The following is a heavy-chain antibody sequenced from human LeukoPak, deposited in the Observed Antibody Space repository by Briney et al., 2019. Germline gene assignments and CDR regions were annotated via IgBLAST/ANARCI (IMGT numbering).Heavy chain of an antibody. CDR1: GFTVSSDS. D-gene: IGHD3-9*01. V-gene: IGHV3-23*01. Sequence: GGSLRLSCTVSGFTVSSDSMSWVRQAPGKGLEWVSTISGSGGSTYYADSVKGRFTISRDNSKNTLYLQMNSLRAEDTAVYYCAKGRDILTGPFDYWGLGTLVTVSS. CDR2: ISGSGGST. CDR3: AKGRDILTGPFDY. J-gene: IGHJ4*02.